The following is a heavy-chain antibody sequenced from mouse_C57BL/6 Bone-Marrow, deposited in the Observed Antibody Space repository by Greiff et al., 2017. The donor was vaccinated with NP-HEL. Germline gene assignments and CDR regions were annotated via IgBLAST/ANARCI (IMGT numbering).Heavy chain of an antibody. D-gene: IGHD1-1*01. V-gene: IGHV5-4*01. CDR2: ISAGGSYT. CDR3: ARDRTPYYGSSYGGYFDV. CDR1: GFTFSSYA. J-gene: IGHJ1*03. Sequence: EVKVVESGGGLVKPGGSLKLSCAASGFTFSSYAMSWVRQTPEKRLEWVATISAGGSYTYYPDNVKGRFTISRDNATNNLYLQMSHLKSEDTAMYYCARDRTPYYGSSYGGYFDVWGTGTTVTVSS.